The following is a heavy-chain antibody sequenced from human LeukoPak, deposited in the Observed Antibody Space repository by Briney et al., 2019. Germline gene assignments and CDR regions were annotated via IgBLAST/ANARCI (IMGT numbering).Heavy chain of an antibody. CDR3: AKDVGLLLVY. V-gene: IGHV3-23*01. Sequence: GGSLRLSCEASGFTFSNYAMSWVRQAPGKGLEWVSAISGSGGSTYYADSVKGRFTISRDNSKNTLYLQMNSLRAEDTAVYYCAKDVGLLLVYWGQGTLVTVSS. CDR1: GFTFSNYA. CDR2: ISGSGGST. J-gene: IGHJ4*02. D-gene: IGHD2-15*01.